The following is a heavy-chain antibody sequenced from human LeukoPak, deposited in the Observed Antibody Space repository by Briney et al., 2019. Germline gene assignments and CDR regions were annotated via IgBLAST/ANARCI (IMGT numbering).Heavy chain of an antibody. CDR1: GYTFTSYG. D-gene: IGHD6-13*01. V-gene: IGHV1-18*01. CDR3: ARTRQYSSSWYCWFDP. J-gene: IGHJ5*02. CDR2: ISAYNGNT. Sequence: GASVKVSCKAFGYTFTSYGISWVRQAPGQGLEWMGWISAYNGNTNYAQKLQGRVTMTTDTSTSTAYMELRSLRSDDTAVYYCARTRQYSSSWYCWFDPWGQGTLVTVSS.